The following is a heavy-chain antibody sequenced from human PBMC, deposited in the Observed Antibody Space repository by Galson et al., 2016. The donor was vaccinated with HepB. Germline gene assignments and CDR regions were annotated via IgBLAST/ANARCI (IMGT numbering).Heavy chain of an antibody. CDR3: AKDFGGSGIGRFDY. CDR2: ISNDGNNK. CDR1: GFTFSSYA. D-gene: IGHD3-10*01. J-gene: IGHJ4*02. V-gene: IGHV3-30*18. Sequence: SLRLSCAASGFTFSSYAMHWVRQAPGKGLEWVALISNDGNNKYYADSVKGRFTISRDNSKNTLYLQMNLRAEDTALYYCAKDFGGSGIGRFDYWGQEILVTVSS.